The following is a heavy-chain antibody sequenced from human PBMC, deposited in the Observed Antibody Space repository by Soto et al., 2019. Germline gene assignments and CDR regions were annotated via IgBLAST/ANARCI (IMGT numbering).Heavy chain of an antibody. CDR2: IYPDDSES. CDR1: GYNFTSYW. J-gene: IGHJ6*02. CDR3: ARGHCGSTTCRLHHYYYYGMDV. V-gene: IGHV5-51*01. D-gene: IGHD2-2*01. Sequence: PGESLKISCKGSGYNFTSYWIDWVRQMPGKGLEWMGIIYPDDSESSYSPSFQGQVTFSVDKSISTAYLQWSSLKASDTAIYYCARGHCGSTTCRLHHYYYYGMDVWGQGTSVTVSS.